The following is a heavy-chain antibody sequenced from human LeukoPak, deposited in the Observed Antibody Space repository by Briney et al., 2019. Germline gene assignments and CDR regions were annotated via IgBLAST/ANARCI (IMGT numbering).Heavy chain of an antibody. J-gene: IGHJ4*02. D-gene: IGHD2-2*01. Sequence: GGSLRLSCAASGFTFSSYTMNWVRQAPGKGLEWVSYISSSSSTIYYADSVKGRFTISRDNAKNSLYLQMNSLRDEDTAVYYCASDQGCTSTNCYSLFFHYWGQGTLVSVSS. V-gene: IGHV3-48*02. CDR1: GFTFSSYT. CDR3: ASDQGCTSTNCYSLFFHY. CDR2: ISSSSSTI.